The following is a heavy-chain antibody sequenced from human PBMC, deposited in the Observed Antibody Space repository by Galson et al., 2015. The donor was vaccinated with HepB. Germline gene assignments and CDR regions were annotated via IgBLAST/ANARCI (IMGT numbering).Heavy chain of an antibody. CDR3: AREAAYCTNGVCSPHYFDY. Sequence: SVKVSCKASGVTFSSYAISWVRQVPGQGLEWMGGIIPIFGTANYAQKFQGRVTITADESTSTAYMELSSLRSEDTAVYYCAREAAYCTNGVCSPHYFDYWGQGTLVTVSS. CDR2: IIPIFGTA. J-gene: IGHJ4*02. V-gene: IGHV1-69*13. D-gene: IGHD2-8*01. CDR1: GVTFSSYA.